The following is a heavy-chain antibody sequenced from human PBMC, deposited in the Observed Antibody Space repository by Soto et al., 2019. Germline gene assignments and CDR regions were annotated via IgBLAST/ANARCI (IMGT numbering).Heavy chain of an antibody. CDR2: VSANGNST. Sequence: GGSLRLSCSSSGFPFSTFAMHWVRQAPGKGLEYVSAVSANGNSTYYADSVKGRFTISRDNSKNTLFLQMSSLRAEDTAVYYCVKEVPVAGAPFDYWGQGTLVT. V-gene: IGHV3-64D*06. CDR3: VKEVPVAGAPFDY. CDR1: GFPFSTFA. J-gene: IGHJ4*02. D-gene: IGHD6-19*01.